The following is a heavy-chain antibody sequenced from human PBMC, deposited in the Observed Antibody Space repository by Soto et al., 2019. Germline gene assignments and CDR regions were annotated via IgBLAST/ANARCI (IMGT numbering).Heavy chain of an antibody. CDR1: GFSFDDYA. CDR3: AKGYLSGYDLGYFDY. J-gene: IGHJ4*02. D-gene: IGHD5-12*01. Sequence: PGGSLRLSCAASGFSFDDYAMTWVRQATGKGLEWVSAISGSGDNTYYADSVKGRFTISRDNSRNTLYLQFNTLRAEDTALYYCAKGYLSGYDLGYFDYWGQGTLVTVSS. V-gene: IGHV3-23*01. CDR2: ISGSGDNT.